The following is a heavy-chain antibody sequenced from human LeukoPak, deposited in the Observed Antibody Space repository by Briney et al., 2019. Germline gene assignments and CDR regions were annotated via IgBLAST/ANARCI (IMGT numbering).Heavy chain of an antibody. CDR3: ARDPWPIAAAGTGDY. CDR1: GYTFTSYA. D-gene: IGHD6-13*01. V-gene: IGHV7-4-1*02. J-gene: IGHJ4*02. CDR2: TNTNTGNP. Sequence: ASVKVSCKASGYTFTSYAMNWVRQAPGQGLEWMGWTNTNTGNPTYAQGFTGRFVFSLDTSVSTAYLQISSLKAEDTAVYYCARDPWPIAAAGTGDYWGQGTLVTVSS.